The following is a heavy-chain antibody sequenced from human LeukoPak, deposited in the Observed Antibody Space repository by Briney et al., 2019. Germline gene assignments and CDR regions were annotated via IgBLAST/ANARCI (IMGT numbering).Heavy chain of an antibody. CDR2: IWYDKSNQ. CDR1: GFPFSSYG. CDR3: AKGVSGYSAYLDY. J-gene: IGHJ4*02. V-gene: IGHV3-33*06. Sequence: HPGRSLRLSCAASGFPFSSYGMHWVRQAPGKGLEWVAVIWYDKSNQYYADSVKGRFTISRDNSKNTLSLQMNSLRAEDTAVYYCAKGVSGYSAYLDYWGQGTLVTVSS. D-gene: IGHD5-12*01.